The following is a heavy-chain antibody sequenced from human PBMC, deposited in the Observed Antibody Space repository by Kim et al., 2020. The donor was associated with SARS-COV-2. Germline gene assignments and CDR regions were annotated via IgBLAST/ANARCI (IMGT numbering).Heavy chain of an antibody. J-gene: IGHJ6*02. CDR2: ISYDGSNK. Sequence: GGSLRLSCAASGFTFSSYGMHWVRQAPGKGLEWVAVISYDGSNKYYADSVKGRFTISRDNSKNTLYLQMNSLRAEDTAVYYCAKDLRVPAAINGMDVWGQGTTVTVSS. D-gene: IGHD2-2*01. V-gene: IGHV3-30*18. CDR3: AKDLRVPAAINGMDV. CDR1: GFTFSSYG.